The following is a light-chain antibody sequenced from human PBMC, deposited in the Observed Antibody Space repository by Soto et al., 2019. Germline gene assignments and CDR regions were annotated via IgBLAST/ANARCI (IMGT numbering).Light chain of an antibody. CDR3: LQRSDWLT. CDR2: GAS. J-gene: IGKJ4*01. V-gene: IGKV3-11*01. Sequence: EIVLTQSPATLSLSPGERATLSCRASQSVSSYLAWYQHKPGQAPRLLIYGASNRATGVPARFSGSGSGTDFPLTISSLEPEDFAVYYCLQRSDWLTFGGGTKVEIK. CDR1: QSVSSY.